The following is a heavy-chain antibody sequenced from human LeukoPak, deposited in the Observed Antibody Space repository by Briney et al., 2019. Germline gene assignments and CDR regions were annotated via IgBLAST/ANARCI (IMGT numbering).Heavy chain of an antibody. CDR1: GFTFSSSA. CDR3: AKGYSSSWSVFDY. Sequence: PGGSLRLSCAASGFTFSSSAMSWVRQAPGKGLEWVSAISNNGGYTYYADSVQGRFTISRDNSKSTLCLQMNSLRAEDTAVYYCAKGYSSSWSVFDYWGQGTLVTVSS. J-gene: IGHJ4*02. V-gene: IGHV3-23*01. D-gene: IGHD6-13*01. CDR2: ISNNGGYT.